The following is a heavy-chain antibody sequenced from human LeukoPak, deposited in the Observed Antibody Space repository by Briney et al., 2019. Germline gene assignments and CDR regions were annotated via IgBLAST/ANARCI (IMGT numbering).Heavy chain of an antibody. V-gene: IGHV3-15*01. Sequence: PGGSLRLSCTASGFSFSNAWVSWVRQAPGKGLEWLAHYTSKADGGTRDFAAPVNGRFTISRDDSKNTLYLQMNSLKTEDTAVYYCTTPERYYYDTSDFYGSPYWGQGTLVTVSS. CDR3: TTPERYYYDTSDFYGSPY. CDR1: GFSFSNAW. J-gene: IGHJ4*02. CDR2: YTSKADGGTR. D-gene: IGHD3-22*01.